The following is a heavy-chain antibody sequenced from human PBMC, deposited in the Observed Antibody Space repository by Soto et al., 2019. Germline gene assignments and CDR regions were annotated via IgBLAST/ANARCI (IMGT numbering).Heavy chain of an antibody. CDR1: GYTFTNNV. V-gene: IGHV1-3*05. Sequence: QVQLVQSGAEEKKPGASVKVSCKASGYTFTNNVMHWVRQAPGQRLEWMGWISADNGNTKYSQKFQGRVTITRDTSANTAYMELSSLRSEDTAVYYCARGEKGTITHYWGQGTLVTVSS. CDR3: ARGEKGTITHY. J-gene: IGHJ4*02. CDR2: ISADNGNT. D-gene: IGHD1-1*01.